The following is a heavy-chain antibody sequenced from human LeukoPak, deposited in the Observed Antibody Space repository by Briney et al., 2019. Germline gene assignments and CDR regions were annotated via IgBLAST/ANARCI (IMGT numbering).Heavy chain of an antibody. CDR3: ARVPLLVSSGWFWYFDL. V-gene: IGHV1-18*01. D-gene: IGHD3-22*01. CDR1: GYTFHSQG. Sequence: ASVKVSCTAFGYTFHSQGISWLRQAPGQGLEWMGWISGYNDNTNYAQNLQGRVPMTTDTSTSTAYMELRSLRADDTAVYYCARVPLLVSSGWFWYFDLWLRGTLVTVSS. J-gene: IGHJ2*01. CDR2: ISGYNDNT.